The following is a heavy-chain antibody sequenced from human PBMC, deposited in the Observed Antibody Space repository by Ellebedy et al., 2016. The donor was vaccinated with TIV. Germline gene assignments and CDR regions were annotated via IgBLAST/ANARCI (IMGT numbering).Heavy chain of an antibody. D-gene: IGHD6-13*01. CDR1: GFTFSSYA. CDR2: LSGSGDTT. CDR3: AKSSWFLATRPYYFDY. J-gene: IGHJ4*02. V-gene: IGHV3-23*01. Sequence: GESLKISCAASGFTFSSYAMNWVRQTPGKGLEWVSTLSGSGDTTKYADSVKGRFTMSRDNSANTLFLQMNSLRAEDTAMYFCAKSSWFLATRPYYFDYWGPGTLVTVSS.